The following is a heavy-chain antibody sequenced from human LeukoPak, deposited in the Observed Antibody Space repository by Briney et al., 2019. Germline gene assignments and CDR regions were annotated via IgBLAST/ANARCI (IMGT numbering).Heavy chain of an antibody. V-gene: IGHV1-2*06. Sequence: GASVKVSCKASGYTFTGYHIHWVRQAPGQGLEWMGRINPYRGDTNFAQKFQGRVTMTRDTSITTAYMDLSSLTPDDTAVYYCAGDYGRLDYWGQGTLVTVSS. CDR1: GYTFTGYH. J-gene: IGHJ4*02. D-gene: IGHD4-17*01. CDR3: AGDYGRLDY. CDR2: INPYRGDT.